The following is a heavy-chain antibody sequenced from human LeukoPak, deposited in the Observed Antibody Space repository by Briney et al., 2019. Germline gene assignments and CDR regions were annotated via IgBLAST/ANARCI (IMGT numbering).Heavy chain of an antibody. V-gene: IGHV3-23*01. D-gene: IGHD5-12*01. CDR1: GFTFSSYA. CDR2: VSGSGGST. J-gene: IGHJ4*02. Sequence: KTGGSLRLSCAASGFTFSSYAMSWVRQAPGKGLEWVSGVSGSGGSTYYADSVKGRFTISRDNSKNTLYLQMNSLRAEDTAVYYCAKDLHIVATITGNWGQGTLVTVSS. CDR3: AKDLHIVATITGN.